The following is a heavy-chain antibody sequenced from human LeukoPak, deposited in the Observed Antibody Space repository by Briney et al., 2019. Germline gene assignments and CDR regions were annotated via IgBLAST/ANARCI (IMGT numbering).Heavy chain of an antibody. Sequence: GGSLRLSCAASGFTFSDYYMSWIRQAPGKGLEWVSYISSSGSTIYYADSVKGRFTISRDNAKNSLYPQMNSLRAEDTAVYYCARAPDSYSGSYYLGYWGQGTLVTVSS. D-gene: IGHD1-26*01. J-gene: IGHJ4*02. CDR1: GFTFSDYY. CDR2: ISSSGSTI. CDR3: ARAPDSYSGSYYLGY. V-gene: IGHV3-11*01.